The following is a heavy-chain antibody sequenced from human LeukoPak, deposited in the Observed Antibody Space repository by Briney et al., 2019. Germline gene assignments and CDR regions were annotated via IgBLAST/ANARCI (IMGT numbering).Heavy chain of an antibody. D-gene: IGHD4-17*01. J-gene: IGHJ5*02. V-gene: IGHV4-59*07. CDR1: GGSISSYY. CDR3: AASTVTPTSGWFDP. Sequence: SDTLSLTCTVSGGSISSYYWSWIRQPPGKGLEWIGYIYYSGSTNDNPSLKSRVTISVDTSKNQFSLKLSSVTAADTAVYYCAASTVTPTSGWFDPWGQGTLVTVSS. CDR2: IYYSGST.